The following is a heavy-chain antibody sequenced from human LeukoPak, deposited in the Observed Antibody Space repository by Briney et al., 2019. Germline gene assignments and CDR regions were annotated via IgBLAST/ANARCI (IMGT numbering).Heavy chain of an antibody. CDR1: GGSISSYY. J-gene: IGHJ4*02. D-gene: IGHD3-3*01. CDR3: AGARYDFWSGYYTGSGYFDY. Sequence: SETLSLTCTVSGGSISSYYWSWIRQPPGKGLEWIGYIYYSGSTNYNPSLKGRVTISVDTSKNQFSLKLSSVTAADTAVYYCAGARYDFWSGYYTGSGYFDYWGQGTLVTVSS. CDR2: IYYSGST. V-gene: IGHV4-59*01.